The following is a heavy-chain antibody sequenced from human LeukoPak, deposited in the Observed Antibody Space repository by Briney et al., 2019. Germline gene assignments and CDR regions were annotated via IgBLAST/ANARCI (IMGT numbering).Heavy chain of an antibody. Sequence: SETLSLTCTVSGGSISSSSYYWGWIRQPPGKGLEWVGSIYYSGSTYYNPSLKSRVTISVDTSKNQFSLKLSSVTAADTAVYYCARDIVVDESGDWFDPWGQGTLVTVSS. CDR3: ARDIVVDESGDWFDP. CDR1: GGSISSSSYY. J-gene: IGHJ5*02. CDR2: IYYSGST. V-gene: IGHV4-39*07. D-gene: IGHD2-2*01.